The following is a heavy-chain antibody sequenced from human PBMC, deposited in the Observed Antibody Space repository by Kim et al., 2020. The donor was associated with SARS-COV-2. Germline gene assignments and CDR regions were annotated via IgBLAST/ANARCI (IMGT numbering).Heavy chain of an antibody. CDR2: IWFDGGNK. D-gene: IGHD3-16*01. J-gene: IGHJ3*01. CDR1: GLTFSTYG. CDR3: AKAGYRDQGDDAFDV. V-gene: IGHV3-33*03. Sequence: GGSLRLSCAASGLTFSTYGMHWVRQAPGKGLEWVAIIWFDGGNKYYADSVKGRFTITRDKSRNNVYLQMNRQRAEDTAVYYCAKAGYRDQGDDAFDVWGQGTIVTVTS.